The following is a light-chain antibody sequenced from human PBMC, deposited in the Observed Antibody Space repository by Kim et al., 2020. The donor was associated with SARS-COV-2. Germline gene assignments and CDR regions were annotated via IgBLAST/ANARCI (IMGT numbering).Light chain of an antibody. CDR3: QQYGSSLMYT. J-gene: IGKJ2*01. CDR1: QSVSSSV. Sequence: EIVLTQSPGTLSLSPGERATLSCRASQSVSSSVLAWYQQKPGQAPRLLIYGASSRATGIPDRFSGSGSGTDFTLTISRLEPEDFAVYYCQQYGSSLMYTFGQGTKLEI. CDR2: GAS. V-gene: IGKV3-20*01.